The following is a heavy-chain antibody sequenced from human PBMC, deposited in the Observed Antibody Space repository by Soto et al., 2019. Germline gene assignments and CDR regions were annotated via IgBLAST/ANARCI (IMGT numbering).Heavy chain of an antibody. V-gene: IGHV3-21*01. J-gene: IGHJ4*02. D-gene: IGHD1-1*01. CDR1: GITFSSYS. CDR3: ASANGDY. Sequence: GGSLRLSCAASGITFSSYSMNWVRQAPGKGLEWVSSISSSGSYIYYADSLKGRFTISRDNAKNSLYLQMNSLRAEDTAVYYCASANGDYWGQGTLVTVSS. CDR2: ISSSGSYI.